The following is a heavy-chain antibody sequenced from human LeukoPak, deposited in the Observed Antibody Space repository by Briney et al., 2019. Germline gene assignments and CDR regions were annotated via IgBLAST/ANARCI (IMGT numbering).Heavy chain of an antibody. Sequence: PSETLSLTCTVSGGSISSYYWNWIRQPPGKGLEWIGYIYYSGSTNYNPSLKSRVTISVDTSKNQFSLKLSSVTAADTAVYYCARGTPLLGAFDIWGQGTMVTVSS. CDR1: GGSISSYY. D-gene: IGHD2-21*01. V-gene: IGHV4-59*01. J-gene: IGHJ3*02. CDR3: ARGTPLLGAFDI. CDR2: IYYSGST.